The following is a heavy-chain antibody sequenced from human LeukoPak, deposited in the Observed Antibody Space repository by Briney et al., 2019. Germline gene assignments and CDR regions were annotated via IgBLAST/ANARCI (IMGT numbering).Heavy chain of an antibody. J-gene: IGHJ4*02. D-gene: IGHD6-13*01. CDR3: AKSGSSWPRRFDY. Sequence: GSLKLSCAASGFTFTSYAMHWVRQAPGKGLEWVAGLSYDGSNKYYADSVKGRFTISRENSKNTLYLQMNSLRAEDTAVYYCAKSGSSWPRRFDYWGQGTLVTVSS. CDR2: LSYDGSNK. CDR1: GFTFTSYA. V-gene: IGHV3-30-3*02.